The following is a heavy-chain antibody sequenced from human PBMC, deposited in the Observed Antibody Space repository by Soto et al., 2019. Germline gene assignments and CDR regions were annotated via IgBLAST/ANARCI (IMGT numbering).Heavy chain of an antibody. D-gene: IGHD2-8*01. V-gene: IGHV3-23*01. CDR3: AGRYCTNGVCYTNYYYYIDV. J-gene: IGHJ6*03. CDR2: ITTSGGNT. CDR1: GFTFGAFA. Sequence: GGSLRLSCVASGFTFGAFATTWVGQAPGKWLEWVSTITTSGGNTYYADSVQGRFTISRDNSKNTLYLQMNSLRAEDTAVYYCAGRYCTNGVCYTNYYYYIDVWGKGTTVTVSS.